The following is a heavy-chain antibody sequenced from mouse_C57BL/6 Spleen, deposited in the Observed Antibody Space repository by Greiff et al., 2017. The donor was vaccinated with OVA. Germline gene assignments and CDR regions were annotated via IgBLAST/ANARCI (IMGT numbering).Heavy chain of an antibody. Sequence: DVKLVESGGGLVKPGGSLKLSCAASGFTFSSYAMSWVRQTPEKRLEWVATISDGGSYTYYPDNVKGRFTISRDNAKNNLYLQMSHLKSEDTAMYYCARDEGYYGHFDYWGQGTTLTVSS. CDR3: ARDEGYYGHFDY. V-gene: IGHV5-4*01. CDR1: GFTFSSYA. D-gene: IGHD2-3*01. CDR2: ISDGGSYT. J-gene: IGHJ2*01.